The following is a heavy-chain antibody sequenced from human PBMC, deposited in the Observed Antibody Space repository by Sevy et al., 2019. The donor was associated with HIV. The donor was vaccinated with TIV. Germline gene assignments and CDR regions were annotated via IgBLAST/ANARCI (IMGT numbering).Heavy chain of an antibody. J-gene: IGHJ4*02. CDR3: TGEGGGDYFAY. D-gene: IGHD3-16*01. Sequence: GGSLRLSCAASGFTFRRYAMHWVRQAPGQGLESVAVISYDGGKTYHADSVKGRFTISRDNSENTLYLQMNSLRAEDTAVYYCTGEGGGDYFAYWGLGPLVTVSS. CDR2: ISYDGGKT. CDR1: GFTFRRYA. V-gene: IGHV3-30*04.